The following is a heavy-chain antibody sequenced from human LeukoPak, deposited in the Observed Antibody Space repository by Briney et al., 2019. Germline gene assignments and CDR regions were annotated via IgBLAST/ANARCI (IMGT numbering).Heavy chain of an antibody. CDR3: ARGVNRYRLDY. CDR1: GGSISSGGYY. D-gene: IGHD1-14*01. CDR2: IYYRGST. V-gene: IGHV4-31*03. J-gene: IGHJ4*02. Sequence: SETLSLTCTVPGGSISSGGYYWSWIRQHPGKGLEWIGYIYYRGSTYYNPSLKSRVTISIDTSKNQFSLKLSSVTAADTAVYYCARGVNRYRLDYWGQGTLVTVSS.